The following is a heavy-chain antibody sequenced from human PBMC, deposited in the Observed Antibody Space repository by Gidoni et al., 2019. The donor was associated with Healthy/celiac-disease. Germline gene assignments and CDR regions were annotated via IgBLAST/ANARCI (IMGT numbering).Heavy chain of an antibody. Sequence: QVQLQQWGAGLLKPSETLSLTCAVYGRSFSGYYWSWIRQPPGKGLEWLGEINHSGSTNYNPSLKSRVTISVDTSKNQFSLKLSSVTAADTAVYYCARGRRYCSSTSCYITNDYWGQGTLVTVSS. CDR2: INHSGST. J-gene: IGHJ4*02. CDR1: GRSFSGYY. D-gene: IGHD2-2*02. CDR3: ARGRRYCSSTSCYITNDY. V-gene: IGHV4-34*01.